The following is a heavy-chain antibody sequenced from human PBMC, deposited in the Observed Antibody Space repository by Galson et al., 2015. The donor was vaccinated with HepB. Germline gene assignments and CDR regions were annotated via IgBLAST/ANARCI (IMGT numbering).Heavy chain of an antibody. D-gene: IGHD6-13*01. CDR3: TRSGRFGVSAADHGLF. V-gene: IGHV1-3*01. CDR2: INVGNGDT. Sequence: SVKVSCKASGYTFTMYAMHWVRQAPGQRPEWMGWINVGNGDTKYSRKFQGRVTITRETSANTVYVELANLKFEDTAVYYCTRSGRFGVSAADHGLFWGQGTLVTVSS. CDR1: GYTFTMYA. J-gene: IGHJ4*02.